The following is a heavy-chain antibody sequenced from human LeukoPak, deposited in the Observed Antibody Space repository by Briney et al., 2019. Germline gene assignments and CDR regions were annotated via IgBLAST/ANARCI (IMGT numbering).Heavy chain of an antibody. Sequence: GGSLRLSCAASGFTFSSYSMNWVRQAPGKGLEWVSVISGSGASTYYADSVKGRFTISRDNSKNTLYLQMNSLSAEDTAVYYCAKVAGGYYFDYWGQGTLVTVSS. D-gene: IGHD3-16*01. CDR2: ISGSGAST. CDR3: AKVAGGYYFDY. J-gene: IGHJ4*02. V-gene: IGHV3-23*01. CDR1: GFTFSSYS.